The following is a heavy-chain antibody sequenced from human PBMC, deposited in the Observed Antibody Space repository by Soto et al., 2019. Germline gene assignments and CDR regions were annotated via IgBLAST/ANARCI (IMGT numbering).Heavy chain of an antibody. CDR2: IVPMFGTA. CDR3: ARNGTYSSSLSQYSGMDV. J-gene: IGHJ6*02. V-gene: IGHV1-69*13. CDR1: GGTFADFI. Sequence: VKVSCKASGGTFADFIMNWVRQTPGQGLEWMGGIVPMFGTATYAEKFKGRVTISATGSTSTAYMELTSLRSEDTAVYYCARNGTYSSSLSQYSGMDVWGQGTTVTVSS. D-gene: IGHD6-6*01.